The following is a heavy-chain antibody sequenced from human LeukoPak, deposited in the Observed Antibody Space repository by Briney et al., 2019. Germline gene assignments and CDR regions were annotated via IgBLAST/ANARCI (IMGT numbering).Heavy chain of an antibody. V-gene: IGHV3-11*03. CDR3: AMGSIRYCGGNCYSFDY. J-gene: IGHJ4*02. Sequence: PGGSLRLSCAASGFTFSVYYMSWIRQAPGKGLEWVSYISSSSSYTNYADSVKGRFTISRDNAKNSLYLQMNSLRAEDTAVYYCAMGSIRYCGGNCYSFDYGGQGTRVTVSS. CDR2: ISSSSSYT. D-gene: IGHD2-21*02. CDR1: GFTFSVYY.